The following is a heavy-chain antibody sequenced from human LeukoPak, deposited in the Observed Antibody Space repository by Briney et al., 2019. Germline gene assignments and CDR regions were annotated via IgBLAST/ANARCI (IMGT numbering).Heavy chain of an antibody. J-gene: IGHJ4*02. CDR2: IYHSGST. D-gene: IGHD2-2*02. Sequence: ASETLSLTCAVSGYSISSGYYWGWIRQPPGKGLEWIGSIYHSGSTYYNPSLKSRVTISVDTSKNQFSLKLSSVTAADTAVYYCARVAPPHIVVVPAAIIAYYFDYWGQGTLVIVSS. V-gene: IGHV4-38-2*01. CDR3: ARVAPPHIVVVPAAIIAYYFDY. CDR1: GYSISSGYY.